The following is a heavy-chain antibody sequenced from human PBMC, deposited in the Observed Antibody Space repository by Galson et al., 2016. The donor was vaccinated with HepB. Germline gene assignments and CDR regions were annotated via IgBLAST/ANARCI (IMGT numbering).Heavy chain of an antibody. CDR1: GFTFSRFW. V-gene: IGHV3-74*03. Sequence: SLRLSCAASGFTFSRFWMHWVRQAPGKGLAWASRINSDGTTTTYADSVKGRFTISRDNAKNTLYLQMNSLRAEDTAFYYCATVSGPLDYWGQGTLVTVSS. CDR2: INSDGTTT. D-gene: IGHD3-16*01. CDR3: ATVSGPLDY. J-gene: IGHJ4*02.